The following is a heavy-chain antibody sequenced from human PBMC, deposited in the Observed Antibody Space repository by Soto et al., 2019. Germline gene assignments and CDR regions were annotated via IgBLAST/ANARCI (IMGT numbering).Heavy chain of an antibody. CDR2: INPTSGGT. V-gene: IGHV1-46*01. J-gene: IGHJ4*02. CDR1: GYTFSSHY. CDR3: ARDHSGSIDY. Sequence: ASVKVSCKASGYTFSSHYMHWVRQAPGQQGLEWMGLINPTSGGTSYAQRFQGRVTMARDTSTSTVYMELTMELGSLRSEDTAVYYCARDHSGSIDYWGQGTLVTVSS. D-gene: IGHD2-15*01.